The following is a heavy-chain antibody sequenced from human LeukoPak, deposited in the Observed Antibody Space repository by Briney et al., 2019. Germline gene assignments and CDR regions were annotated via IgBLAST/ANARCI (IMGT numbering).Heavy chain of an antibody. V-gene: IGHV3-73*01. CDR1: GFTFSTYE. J-gene: IGHJ4*02. CDR3: TRHGYSSH. CDR2: IRSKANSYAT. Sequence: GGSLRLSCAASGFTFSTYEMNWVRQAPGKGLEWVGRIRSKANSYATAYAASVKGRFTISRDDSKNTAYLQMNSLKTEDTAVYYCTRHGYSSHWGQGTLVTVSS. D-gene: IGHD6-19*01.